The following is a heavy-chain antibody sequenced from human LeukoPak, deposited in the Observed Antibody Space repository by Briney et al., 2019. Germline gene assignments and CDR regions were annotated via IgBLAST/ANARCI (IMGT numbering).Heavy chain of an antibody. D-gene: IGHD3-22*01. CDR2: ISWDGGST. Sequence: GGSLRLSCAASGFTFDDYTMHWVRQAPGKGLEWVSLISWDGGSTYYADSVKGRFTISRDNSKNSLYLQMNSLRTEDSALYYCAKGRWNPYDSSGYYSFDYWGQGTLVTVSS. CDR3: AKGRWNPYDSSGYYSFDY. J-gene: IGHJ4*02. CDR1: GFTFDDYT. V-gene: IGHV3-43*01.